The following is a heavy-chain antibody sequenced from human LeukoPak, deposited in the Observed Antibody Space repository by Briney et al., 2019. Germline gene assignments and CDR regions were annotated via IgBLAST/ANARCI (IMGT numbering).Heavy chain of an antibody. D-gene: IGHD2-2*01. CDR3: AKDNCTSASCYNDY. J-gene: IGHJ4*02. CDR2: ISDTGVST. V-gene: IGHV3-23*01. Sequence: GGSLRLSCAASGITFSSYAMNWVRQAPGKGLEYVSPISDTGVSTYYADSVKGRFPISRDNSKNKLFLQMSSLRADDTAVYYYAKDNCTSASCYNDYWGQGTLVTVSS. CDR1: GITFSSYA.